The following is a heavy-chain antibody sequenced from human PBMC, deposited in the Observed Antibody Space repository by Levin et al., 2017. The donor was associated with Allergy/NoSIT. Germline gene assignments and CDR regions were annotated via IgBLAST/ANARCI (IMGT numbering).Heavy chain of an antibody. CDR3: GRDGPPYGLGV. J-gene: IGHJ6*02. CDR1: GFTFSSYS. V-gene: IGHV3-48*01. D-gene: IGHD1-14*01. CDR2: ITSSSSTI. Sequence: PGGSLRLSCAASGFTFSSYSMNWVRQAPGKGLEWVSYITSSSSTIFYADSVKGRFTISRDNDKNSLYLQMNSLRAEDTAVYYCGRDGPPYGLGVWCRGTTVTVSS.